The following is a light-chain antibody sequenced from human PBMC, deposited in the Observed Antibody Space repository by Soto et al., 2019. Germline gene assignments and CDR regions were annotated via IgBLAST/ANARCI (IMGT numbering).Light chain of an antibody. CDR2: DAS. Sequence: GDRVTITCRASQSISSWLAWYQQKPGKAPKLLIYDASSLESGVPSRFSGSGSGTEFTLTIRSLQPDDCGTDYSKQYKSYPLTFGQGTKVEIK. J-gene: IGKJ1*01. V-gene: IGKV1-5*01. CDR1: QSISSW. CDR3: KQYKSYPLT.